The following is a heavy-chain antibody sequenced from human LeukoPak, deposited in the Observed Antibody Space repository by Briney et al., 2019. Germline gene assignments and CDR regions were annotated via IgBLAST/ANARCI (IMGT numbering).Heavy chain of an antibody. CDR3: ARALSYGMSYYFDY. Sequence: SETLSLTCTVSGDSISGYYWSWIRQPAGKGLEWIGRIFTSGSTNYNPSLKSRATMAVDTSKNQFYLKLRSVTAADTAVYYCARALSYGMSYYFDYWGQGTLVTVSS. V-gene: IGHV4-4*07. D-gene: IGHD3-16*02. CDR1: GDSISGYY. CDR2: IFTSGST. J-gene: IGHJ4*02.